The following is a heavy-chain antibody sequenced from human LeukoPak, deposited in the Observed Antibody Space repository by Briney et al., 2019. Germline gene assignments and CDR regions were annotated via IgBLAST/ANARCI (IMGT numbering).Heavy chain of an antibody. Sequence: GGSLRLSCAASGFTFSSYAMSWVRQAPGKGLEWVSAISGSGGSTYYADSVKGRFTISRDNSKNTLSLQMNSLRAEDTAVYYCAKEGGIVLMVYAISNWFDPWGQGTLVTVSS. CDR1: GFTFSSYA. V-gene: IGHV3-23*01. D-gene: IGHD2-8*01. J-gene: IGHJ5*02. CDR2: ISGSGGST. CDR3: AKEGGIVLMVYAISNWFDP.